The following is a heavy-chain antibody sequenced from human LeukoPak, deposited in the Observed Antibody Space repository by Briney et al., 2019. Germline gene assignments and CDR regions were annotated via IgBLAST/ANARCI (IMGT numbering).Heavy chain of an antibody. D-gene: IGHD3-9*01. Sequence: KPSETLSLTCAVSDYSISSGYYWGWIRQPPGKGLEWIGSIYHSGTTYCNPSLKSRVTISVDTSKNQFSLKLSSVTAADTAVYYCARVPSNYDILTGYQRVDYFDYWGQGTLVTVSS. V-gene: IGHV4-38-2*01. CDR2: IYHSGTT. CDR3: ARVPSNYDILTGYQRVDYFDY. J-gene: IGHJ4*02. CDR1: DYSISSGYY.